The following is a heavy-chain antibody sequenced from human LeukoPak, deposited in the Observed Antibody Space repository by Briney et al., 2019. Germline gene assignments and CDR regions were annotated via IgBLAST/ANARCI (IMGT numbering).Heavy chain of an antibody. CDR3: ARLSGGSP. CDR1: GYSFASSW. J-gene: IGHJ5*02. D-gene: IGHD2-15*01. Sequence: GESLKISCQASGYSFASSWIGWVRQMPGKGLVWMGTIFPADSNTRYSPSFQGQVTISVDKSNNTAYLQWSSLKASDTAIYYCARLSGGSPWGQGTLVTVSS. CDR2: IFPADSNT. V-gene: IGHV5-51*01.